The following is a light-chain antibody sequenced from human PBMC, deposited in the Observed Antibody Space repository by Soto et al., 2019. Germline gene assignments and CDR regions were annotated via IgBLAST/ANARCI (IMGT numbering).Light chain of an antibody. CDR3: QQYGSSPLT. CDR2: GAS. V-gene: IGKV3-20*01. CDR1: QSVGSS. Sequence: EIVLTQSPGTLSLSPGDRATLSCRASQSVGSSLVWYQQKPGQAPRLLIYGASNRATGIADRFSASGSGTDFTLTLSRLGPGDFAVYYCQQYGSSPLTFGGGTKVEIK. J-gene: IGKJ4*01.